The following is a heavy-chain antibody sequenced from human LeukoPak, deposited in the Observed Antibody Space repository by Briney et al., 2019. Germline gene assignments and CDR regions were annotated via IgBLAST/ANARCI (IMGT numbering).Heavy chain of an antibody. V-gene: IGHV3-7*01. CDR2: IKQDGSEK. CDR1: GFTFSAYW. CDR3: AAPYCSSTSCYTVLAYYGMDV. D-gene: IGHD2-2*02. J-gene: IGHJ6*02. Sequence: GGSLRLSCAASGFTFSAYWMHWVRQAPGKGLEWVANIKQDGSEKYYVDSVKGRFTISRDNAKNSLYLQMNSLRAEDTAVYYCAAPYCSSTSCYTVLAYYGMDVWGQGTTVTVSS.